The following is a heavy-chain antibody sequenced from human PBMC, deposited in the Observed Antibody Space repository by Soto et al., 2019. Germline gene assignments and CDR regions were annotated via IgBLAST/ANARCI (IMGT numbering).Heavy chain of an antibody. Sequence: GGSLRLSCTASGFTFSSYWMSWVRQAPGKGLGWVANIKEDGSGKYYVDSVKGRFSISRDNARNSLYLQMNSLRVEDTAVYYCVRVGRLGGYWGQGALVTASS. V-gene: IGHV3-7*03. D-gene: IGHD3-16*01. CDR1: GFTFSSYW. J-gene: IGHJ4*02. CDR2: IKEDGSGK. CDR3: VRVGRLGGY.